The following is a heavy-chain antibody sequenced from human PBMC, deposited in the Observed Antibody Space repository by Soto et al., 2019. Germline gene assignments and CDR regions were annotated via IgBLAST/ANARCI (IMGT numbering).Heavy chain of an antibody. J-gene: IGHJ4*02. V-gene: IGHV3-9*01. CDR1: GFTFEDYA. CDR3: AKDYGDYLYYFDY. CDR2: ISWNSGSI. Sequence: PGGSLRLSCAASGFTFEDYARHWVRQAPGKGLEWVSGISWNSGSIGYADSVKGRFTISRDNAKNSLYLQMNSLRAEDTALYYCAKDYGDYLYYFDYWGQGTLVTVSS. D-gene: IGHD4-17*01.